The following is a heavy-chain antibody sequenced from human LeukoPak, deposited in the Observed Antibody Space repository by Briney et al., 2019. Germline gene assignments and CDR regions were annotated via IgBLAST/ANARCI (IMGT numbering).Heavy chain of an antibody. Sequence: GSLRLSCAASGFTFSGSAMHWVRQASGKGLEWVGRIRSKANSYATAYAASVKGRFTISRDDSKNTAYLQMNSLKTEDTAVYYCTRREAVAGRSVDYWGQGTLVTVSS. CDR1: GFTFSGSA. J-gene: IGHJ4*02. D-gene: IGHD6-19*01. CDR3: TRREAVAGRSVDY. CDR2: IRSKANSYAT. V-gene: IGHV3-73*01.